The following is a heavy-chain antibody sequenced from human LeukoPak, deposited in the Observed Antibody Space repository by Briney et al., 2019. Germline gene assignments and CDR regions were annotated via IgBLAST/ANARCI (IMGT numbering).Heavy chain of an antibody. V-gene: IGHV4-59*01. Sequence: PSEALSLTCSVSGGSINVYYWNWIRQSPGKGLEWIGSISYSGSTNYNPSIKSRVAISIDTSKNRFSLKVSSVIAADTAMYYCARGGSRSYTSSTLDYWGQGTLVTVSS. CDR3: ARGGSRSYTSSTLDY. J-gene: IGHJ4*02. CDR2: ISYSGST. CDR1: GGSINVYY. D-gene: IGHD6-6*01.